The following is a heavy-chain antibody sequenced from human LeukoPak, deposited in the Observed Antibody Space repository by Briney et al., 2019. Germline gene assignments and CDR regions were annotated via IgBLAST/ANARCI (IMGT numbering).Heavy chain of an antibody. J-gene: IGHJ4*02. CDR1: GFTDSSHH. CDR3: ASHSSSWYGFDY. Sequence: GGSLRLSCAPSGFTDSSHHMRWVRQGPGKGLEWVSVIYSGGSTYYADSVKGRFTISRDNSKNTLYLQMNSLRAEDTAVYYCASHSSSWYGFDYWGQGTLVTVSS. D-gene: IGHD6-13*01. V-gene: IGHV3-53*01. CDR2: IYSGGST.